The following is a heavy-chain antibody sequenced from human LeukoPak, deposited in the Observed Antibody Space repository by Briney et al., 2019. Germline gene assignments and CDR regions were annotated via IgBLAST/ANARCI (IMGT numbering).Heavy chain of an antibody. Sequence: GGSLRLSCAASGFTFSSYSMFWVRQAPGKGLEWVSYISSSSSNIYRADSVKGRFTISRDNAKKSLYLQMNSLRDEDTAMYYRARGSSTNGYSGVDVWGQGTTVTVSS. J-gene: IGHJ6*02. CDR1: GFTFSSYS. CDR2: ISSSSSNI. D-gene: IGHD2-2*01. V-gene: IGHV3-48*02. CDR3: ARGSSTNGYSGVDV.